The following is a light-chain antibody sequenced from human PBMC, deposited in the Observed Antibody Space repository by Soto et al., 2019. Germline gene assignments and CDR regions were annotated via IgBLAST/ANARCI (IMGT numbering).Light chain of an antibody. Sequence: VMKNSPATLSVSTGERATLSWGGRQTVRDNLGWYQQKPGQPPRLLIYGATTRATGIPARFSGSGSGTEFTLTISSLQSEDGTVYYCQQYNNWPLTFGGGTKVDNK. CDR1: QTVRDN. CDR3: QQYNNWPLT. J-gene: IGKJ4*01. V-gene: IGKV3D-15*01. CDR2: GAT.